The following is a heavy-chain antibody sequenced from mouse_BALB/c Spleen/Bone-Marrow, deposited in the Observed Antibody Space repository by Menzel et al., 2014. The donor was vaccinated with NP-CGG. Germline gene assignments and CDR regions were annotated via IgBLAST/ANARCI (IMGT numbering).Heavy chain of an antibody. Sequence: QVQLQQSGAELVKPGASVKLFCKASGYTFTNYWMHWVKQRPGQGLEWIGEINPSNGRTNYNEKFKSKATLTVDKSSSTAYMQLSSLTSEDSAVYYCARGFDYWGQGTTLTVSS. CDR1: GYTFTNYW. J-gene: IGHJ2*01. V-gene: IGHV1S81*02. CDR3: ARGFDY. CDR2: INPSNGRT.